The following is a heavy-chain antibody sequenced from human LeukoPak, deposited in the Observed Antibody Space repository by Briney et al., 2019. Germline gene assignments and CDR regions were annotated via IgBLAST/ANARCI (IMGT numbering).Heavy chain of an antibody. CDR2: TYYRSKWYN. J-gene: IGHJ4*02. CDR3: VRDQSGLDY. Sequence: SQTLSLTCAISGDSVSSNSGAWNWIRQSPSRGLEWLGRTYYRSKWYNDYAESVKSLINIKPDTSRNQFSLQLNSVTPEDTAVYYCVRDQSGLDYWGQGTLVTVSS. V-gene: IGHV6-1*01. CDR1: GDSVSSNSGA.